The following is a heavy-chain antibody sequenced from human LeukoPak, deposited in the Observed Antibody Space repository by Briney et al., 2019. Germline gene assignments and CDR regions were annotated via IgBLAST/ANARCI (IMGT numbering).Heavy chain of an antibody. CDR2: ISSSGSTI. CDR3: ARDYYYDSSGYSLFERYYYYMDV. D-gene: IGHD3-22*01. Sequence: PGGSLRLSCAASGFTFSDYYMSWIRQAPGKGLEWVSYISSSGSTIYYADSVKGRFTISRDNAKNSLYLQMNSLRAEDTAAYYCARDYYYDSSGYSLFERYYYYMDVWGKGTTVTISS. CDR1: GFTFSDYY. J-gene: IGHJ6*03. V-gene: IGHV3-11*04.